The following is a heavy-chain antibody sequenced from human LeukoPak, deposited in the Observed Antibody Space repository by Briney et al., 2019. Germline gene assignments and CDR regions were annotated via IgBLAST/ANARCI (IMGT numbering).Heavy chain of an antibody. CDR1: GGSFSGYY. J-gene: IGHJ6*02. CDR3: GTTRYYYRGMDV. D-gene: IGHD1-7*01. Sequence: SETLSLTCAIYGGSFSGYYWSWIRQPTGKGLEWLGEINHSGSTKYDPSLKSRVTISLDTSKKRFSLRLTSVSAADTAAYYCGTTRYYYRGMDVWGQGTTVTVSS. V-gene: IGHV4-34*01. CDR2: INHSGST.